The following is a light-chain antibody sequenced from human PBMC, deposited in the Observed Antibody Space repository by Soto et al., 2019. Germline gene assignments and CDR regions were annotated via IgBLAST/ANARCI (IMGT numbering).Light chain of an antibody. CDR3: AAWDDSLNGYV. CDR1: SSNIGSNS. J-gene: IGLJ1*01. CDR2: SND. Sequence: QSVLTQPPSASGTPGQRVTISCSGSSSNIGSNSVNWYQQLPGTAPKLLIYSNDRRPSGVPDRFSGSKSGTSASLAISGHQSEDEADYYCAAWDDSLNGYVFGTGTKVTVL. V-gene: IGLV1-44*01.